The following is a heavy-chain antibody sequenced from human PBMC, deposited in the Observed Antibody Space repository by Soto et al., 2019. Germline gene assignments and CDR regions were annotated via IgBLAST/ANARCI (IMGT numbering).Heavy chain of an antibody. D-gene: IGHD6-13*01. CDR3: ARHEQQLVPSWFDP. CDR2: IYYSGST. V-gene: IGHV4-39*01. Sequence: SETLSLTCTVSGGSISSSSYYWGWIRQPPGKGLEWIGSIYYSGSTYYNPSLKSRVTISVDTSKNQFSLKLSSVTAADTAVYYCARHEQQLVPSWFDPWGQGTLVTVSS. CDR1: GGSISSSSYY. J-gene: IGHJ5*02.